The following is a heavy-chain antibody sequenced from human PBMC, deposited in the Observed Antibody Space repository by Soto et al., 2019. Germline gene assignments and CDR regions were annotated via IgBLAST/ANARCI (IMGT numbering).Heavy chain of an antibody. J-gene: IGHJ6*02. Sequence: ASVKVSCKASGYTFTSYDINWVRQATGQGLEWMGWMNPNSGNTGYAQKFQGRVTMTRNTSISTAYMELSSPRSEDTAVYYCARPGDYRYYYYYGMDVWGQGTTVTVSS. CDR1: GYTFTSYD. CDR3: ARPGDYRYYYYYGMDV. V-gene: IGHV1-8*01. D-gene: IGHD4-17*01. CDR2: MNPNSGNT.